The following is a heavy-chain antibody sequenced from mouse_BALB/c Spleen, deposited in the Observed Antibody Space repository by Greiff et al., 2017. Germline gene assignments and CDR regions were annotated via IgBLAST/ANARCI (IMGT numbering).Heavy chain of an antibody. D-gene: IGHD3-2*01. V-gene: IGHV14-4*02. CDR1: GFNIKDYY. J-gene: IGHJ3*01. CDR3: NVDRPGS. CDR2: IDPENGDT. Sequence: VQLQQSGAELVRSGASVKLSCTASGFNIKDYYMHWVKQRPEQGLEWIGWIDPENGDTEYAPKFQGKATMTADTSSNTAYLQLSSLTSEDTAVYYCNVDRPGSWGQGTLVTVSA.